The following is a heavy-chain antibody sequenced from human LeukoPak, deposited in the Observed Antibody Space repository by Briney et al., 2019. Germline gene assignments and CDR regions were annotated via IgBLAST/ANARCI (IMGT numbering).Heavy chain of an antibody. CDR1: GFTFSSYA. D-gene: IGHD6-13*01. CDR2: ISGSGGST. CDR3: AKGWYSSSWYSDGAFDI. J-gene: IGHJ3*02. V-gene: IGHV3-23*01. Sequence: GGSLRLSCAASGFTFSSYAMSWVRQAPGKGLEWVSAISGSGGSTYYADSVKGRFTISRDNSKNTLYLQMNSLRAEDTAVYYCAKGWYSSSWYSDGAFDIWGQGTMVTVSS.